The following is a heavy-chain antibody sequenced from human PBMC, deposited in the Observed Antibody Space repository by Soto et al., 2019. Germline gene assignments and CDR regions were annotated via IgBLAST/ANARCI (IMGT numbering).Heavy chain of an antibody. J-gene: IGHJ4*02. Sequence: EGSLRLSCEASGFTFINYAMRWVRQAPGKGLEWRASLRDTGGDSYYADPMDAPFTISRDNSNNTLYLQITSLRAEATAVYYCVRDLYRSATMPCLDHWGQGTLVTASS. D-gene: IGHD1-1*01. CDR1: GFTFINYA. CDR2: LRDTGGDS. V-gene: IGHV3-23*01. CDR3: VRDLYRSATMPCLDH.